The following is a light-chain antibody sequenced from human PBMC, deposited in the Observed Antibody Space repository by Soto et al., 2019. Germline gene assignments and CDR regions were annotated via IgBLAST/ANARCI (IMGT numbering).Light chain of an antibody. CDR2: GPS. V-gene: IGKV3-15*01. CDR3: QQYNNWPLT. Sequence: DIVMTQSPATLSVSPGERATLSCRASQNIKSNLAWYQQKPGQAPRLLIYGPSSRATGIPSRFSGSWSGTEFTLTITSLQSEDFAVYYCQQYNNWPLTFGGGTKVEIK. J-gene: IGKJ4*01. CDR1: QNIKSN.